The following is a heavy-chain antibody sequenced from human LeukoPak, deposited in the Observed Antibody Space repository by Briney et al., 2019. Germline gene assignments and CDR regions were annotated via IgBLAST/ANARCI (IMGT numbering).Heavy chain of an antibody. J-gene: IGHJ6*02. CDR3: ARDGTSSSSPDYYYYYGMDV. V-gene: IGHV1-69*13. D-gene: IGHD6-6*01. CDR2: IIPIFGTA. CDR1: GGTFSSYA. Sequence: VKVSCKASGGTFSSYAISWVRQAPGQGLEWMGGIIPIFGTANYAQKFQGRVTITADESTSTAYMELSSLRSEDTAVYYCARDGTSSSSPDYYYYYGMDVWGQGTTVTVSS.